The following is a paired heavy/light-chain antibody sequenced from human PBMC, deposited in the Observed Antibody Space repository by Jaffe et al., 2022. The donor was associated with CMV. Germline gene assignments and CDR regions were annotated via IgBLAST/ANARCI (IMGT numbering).Heavy chain of an antibody. J-gene: IGHJ3*01. D-gene: IGHD3-9*01. V-gene: IGHV1-24*01. CDR3: TTVMRTKSIITILPGGITDANVFGF. CDR2: FDPDDAET. Sequence: QVQLVQSGAEVKKPGASVTVSCKVSGYTLTDLAIHWVRQAPGKGLEWMGGFDPDDAETMYGEKFEGRVTMTEDTSTDTAYMELSSLRSEDTAVYYCTTVMRTKSIITILPGGITDANVFGFWGQGTVVTVSS. CDR1: GYTLTDLA.
Light chain of an antibody. CDR3: QQYYNWLRT. CDR2: GAS. Sequence: EIVMTQSPAILSVSPGERATLSCRASQSVRSNLAWYQQKPGQAPRLLIYGASTRATGVPARFSGSGSGTEFTLTISSLQSEDFAIYYCQQYYNWLRTFGPGTKVDIK. CDR1: QSVRSN. J-gene: IGKJ3*01. V-gene: IGKV3-15*01.